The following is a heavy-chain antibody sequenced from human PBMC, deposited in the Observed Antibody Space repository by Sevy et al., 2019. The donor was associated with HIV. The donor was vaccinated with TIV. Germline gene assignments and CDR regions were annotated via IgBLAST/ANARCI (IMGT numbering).Heavy chain of an antibody. D-gene: IGHD3-10*01. CDR1: GFTFNPYP. CDR2: ISFSSNYI. CDR3: ARPYGSGSWEAFDI. Sequence: GGSLRLTWAASGFTFNPYPMNWVRRAPGRGREGVSSISFSSNYIHYADSVKGRFTISRDNAQNSLYLQMNSLRAEDTAIYYCARPYGSGSWEAFDIWGQGTMVTVSS. J-gene: IGHJ3*02. V-gene: IGHV3-21*01.